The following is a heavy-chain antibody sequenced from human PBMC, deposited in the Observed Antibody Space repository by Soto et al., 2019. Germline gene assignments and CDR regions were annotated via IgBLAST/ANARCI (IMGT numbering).Heavy chain of an antibody. D-gene: IGHD3-22*01. J-gene: IGHJ4*02. CDR1: GFTFSSYG. V-gene: IGHV3-30*18. CDR3: AKGPAVVVEDYFDY. CDR2: ISYDGSNK. Sequence: QVQLVESGGGVVQPGRSLRLSCAASGFTFSSYGMHWVRQAPGKGLEWVAVISYDGSNKYYADSVKGRFTISRDNSKNTLYLQMNSLRAEDTAVYYCAKGPAVVVEDYFDYWGQGTLVTVSS.